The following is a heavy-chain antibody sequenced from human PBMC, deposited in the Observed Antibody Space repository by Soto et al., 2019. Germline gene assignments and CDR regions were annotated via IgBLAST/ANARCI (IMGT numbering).Heavy chain of an antibody. CDR2: IKQDGGKK. CDR3: ARLVARQCLND. D-gene: IGHD2-15*01. J-gene: IGHJ4*02. V-gene: IGHV3-7*01. Sequence: EVQLVESGGGLVQPGGSLRLSCVASGFTISTYWMSWVRQAPGKGLEWVANIKQDGGKKYYVDSVKGRFTVSRDNAKNSLYLQMNSLSADYTAVYYFARLVARQCLNDWGQGTLVTVFS. CDR1: GFTISTYW.